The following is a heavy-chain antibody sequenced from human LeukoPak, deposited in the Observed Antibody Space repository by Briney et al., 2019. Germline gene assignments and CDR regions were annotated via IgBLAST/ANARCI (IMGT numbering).Heavy chain of an antibody. CDR1: GGSISSSSYY. CDR2: IYYSGST. V-gene: IGHV4-39*01. CDR3: ARHYGGNAGMDV. J-gene: IGHJ6*02. D-gene: IGHD4-23*01. Sequence: SETLSLTCTVSGGSISSSSYYWGWIRQPPGKGLEWIGSIYYSGSTYYNPSLKSRVTISVDTSKNQFSLKLSSVTAADTAVYYCARHYGGNAGMDVWGQGTTVTVSS.